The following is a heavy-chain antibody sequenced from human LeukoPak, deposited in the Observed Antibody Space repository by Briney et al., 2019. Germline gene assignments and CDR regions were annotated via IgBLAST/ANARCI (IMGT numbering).Heavy chain of an antibody. D-gene: IGHD3-16*01. CDR1: GFTTSSDY. CDR2: IYSGGST. Sequence: PGGSLRLSCAASGFTTSSDYMSWVRQAPGKGLEWVSVIYSGGSTYYADSVKGRFTISRDNSKNTLYLQMNSLRAEDTAVYYCAREKVQGGFYFDYWGQGTLVTVSS. CDR3: AREKVQGGFYFDY. V-gene: IGHV3-53*01. J-gene: IGHJ4*02.